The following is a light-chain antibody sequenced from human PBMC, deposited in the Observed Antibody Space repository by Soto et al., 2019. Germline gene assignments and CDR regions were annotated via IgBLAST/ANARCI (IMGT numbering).Light chain of an antibody. CDR1: SSDVGGYNY. CDR3: SSYTSSSSYV. J-gene: IGLJ1*01. Sequence: SELNQPASVSGSDGQWVTISCTGTSSDVGGYNYVSWYQQHPGKAPKLMIYDVSNRPSGVSNRFSGSKSGNTASLTISGLQAEDEADYYCSSYTSSSSYVFGTGTKSPS. V-gene: IGLV2-14*01. CDR2: DVS.